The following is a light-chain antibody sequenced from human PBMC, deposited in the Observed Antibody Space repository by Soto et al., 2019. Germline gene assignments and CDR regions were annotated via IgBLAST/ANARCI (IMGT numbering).Light chain of an antibody. Sequence: DIQMTQSPSSLSASVGDRVTITCRARQGISNYLAWYQQNPGKVPKLLIYAASTLQSGVPSRFSGSASGTDFTLTISSLQSEDVATYYCQKYNSAPLTFGGGTKVEIK. CDR2: AAS. CDR1: QGISNY. J-gene: IGKJ4*01. CDR3: QKYNSAPLT. V-gene: IGKV1-27*01.